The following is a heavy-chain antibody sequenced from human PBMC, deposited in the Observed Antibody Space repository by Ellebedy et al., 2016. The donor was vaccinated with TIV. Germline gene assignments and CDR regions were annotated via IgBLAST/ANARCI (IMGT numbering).Heavy chain of an antibody. J-gene: IGHJ4*02. V-gene: IGHV3-9*01. CDR1: GFTFDDFA. Sequence: GGSLRLSXAASGFTFDDFAMHWVRQAPGKGLEWVSGISWNSGSIGYADSVKGRFTISRDNAKNSLYLQMNSLRAEDTALYYCAKAGGYWGQGTLVTVSS. CDR3: AKAGGY. CDR2: ISWNSGSI. D-gene: IGHD3-10*01.